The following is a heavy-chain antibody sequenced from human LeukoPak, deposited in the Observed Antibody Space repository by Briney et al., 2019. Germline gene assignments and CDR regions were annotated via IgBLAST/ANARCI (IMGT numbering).Heavy chain of an antibody. V-gene: IGHV4-39*07. J-gene: IGHJ4*02. Sequence: SETLSLTCTVSGDSISSSSYYWSWIRQPPGKGLEWIGSIYFSGSTYYNPSLKSRVTISIDTSKNQFFLRLSSVTAADTAMYYCAREYGKIDPTFGHWGQGTLVTVSS. D-gene: IGHD4-17*01. CDR1: GDSISSSSYY. CDR2: IYFSGST. CDR3: AREYGKIDPTFGH.